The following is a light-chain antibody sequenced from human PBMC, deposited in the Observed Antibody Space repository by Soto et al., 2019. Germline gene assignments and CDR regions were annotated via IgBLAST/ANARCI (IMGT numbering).Light chain of an antibody. CDR2: DVS. Sequence: LTQPASVSGSPGQSITISCTGTSSDVGGYNYVSWYQQHPGKAPKLMIYDVSNRPSGVSNRFSGSKSGNTASLTISGLQAEDEADYYCSPYTSSSTLLYAFGTGTKVTVL. V-gene: IGLV2-14*01. CDR3: SPYTSSSTLLYA. CDR1: SSDVGGYNY. J-gene: IGLJ1*01.